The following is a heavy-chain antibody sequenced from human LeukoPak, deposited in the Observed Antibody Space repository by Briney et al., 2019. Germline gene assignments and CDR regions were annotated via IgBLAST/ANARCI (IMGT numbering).Heavy chain of an antibody. CDR1: GFTFSSYW. CDR3: AELGITMIGGV. D-gene: IGHD3-10*02. J-gene: IGHJ6*04. CDR2: IKQDGSEK. Sequence: GGSLRLSCASSGFTFSSYWMSWVRQAPGKGLEWVANIKQDGSEKYYVDSVKGRFTISRDNAKNSLYLQMNSLRAEDTAVYYCAELGITMIGGVWGKGTTVTISS. V-gene: IGHV3-7*01.